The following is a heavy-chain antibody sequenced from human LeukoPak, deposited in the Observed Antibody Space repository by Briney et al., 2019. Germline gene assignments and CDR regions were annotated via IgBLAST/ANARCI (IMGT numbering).Heavy chain of an antibody. J-gene: IGHJ4*02. V-gene: IGHV3-7*01. D-gene: IGHD3-22*01. CDR2: IKQDGSEK. CDR3: AREIHYYDSYYFDY. CDR1: GFTFSSYW. Sequence: PGGSLRLSCAASGFTFSSYWMSWVRQAPGKGLEWVANIKQDGSEKYYVDSVKGRFTISRDNAKNSLYLQMNSLRAEDTAVYYCAREIHYYDSYYFDYWGQGTLVTVSS.